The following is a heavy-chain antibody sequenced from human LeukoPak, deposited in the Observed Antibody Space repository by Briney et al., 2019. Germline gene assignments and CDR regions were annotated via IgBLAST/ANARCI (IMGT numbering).Heavy chain of an antibody. V-gene: IGHV4-59*01. Sequence: SETLSLTCTVSGGSISSYYWSWIRQPPGKGLEWIGYIYYSGSTNYNPSLKSRVTTSVDTSKNQFSLKLSTVTAADTAVYYCARDKGYSSGWYPPGFDPWGQGTLVTVSS. CDR2: IYYSGST. D-gene: IGHD6-19*01. CDR1: GGSISSYY. J-gene: IGHJ5*02. CDR3: ARDKGYSSGWYPPGFDP.